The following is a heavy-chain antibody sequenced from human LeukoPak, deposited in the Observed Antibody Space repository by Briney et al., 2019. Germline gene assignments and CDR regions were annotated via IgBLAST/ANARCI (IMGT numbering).Heavy chain of an antibody. CDR2: INPSGST. J-gene: IGHJ4*02. V-gene: IGHV4-34*01. CDR1: GGSFSAHY. CDR3: ARGWGYSTSSLVY. Sequence: PSETLSLTCAVYGGSFSAHYWSWIRQPPRKGLEWIGEINPSGSTNYNPSLKSRVTISVDTSKNQFSLKLTSVTAADTAVYYCARGWGYSTSSLVYWGRGTLVTVSS. D-gene: IGHD6-6*01.